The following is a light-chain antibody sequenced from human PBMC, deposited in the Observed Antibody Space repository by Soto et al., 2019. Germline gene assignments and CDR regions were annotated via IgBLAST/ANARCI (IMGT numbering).Light chain of an antibody. CDR3: QQYSNSPLT. Sequence: EIVLTQSPGTLSLSPGERATLSCRASQSVSSPYLAWYQQKPGQAPRLLIYGASSRAAGIPDRFSGSGSGTDFTLTISRLEPEDFAVYYCQQYSNSPLTFGPGTKVDIK. CDR1: QSVSSPY. V-gene: IGKV3-20*01. CDR2: GAS. J-gene: IGKJ3*01.